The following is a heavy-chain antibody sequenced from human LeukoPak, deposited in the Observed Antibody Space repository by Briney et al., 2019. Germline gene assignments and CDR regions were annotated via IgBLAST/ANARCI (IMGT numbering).Heavy chain of an antibody. CDR3: ARDLENRRSWLSDY. D-gene: IGHD3-9*01. Sequence: ASVKVSCKASGYTFTGYYMHWVRQAPGQGLEWMGWINPNSGGTNYAQKFQGRVTMTRDTSISTAYMELSRLRSDDTAVYYCARDLENRRSWLSDYWGQGTLVTVSS. V-gene: IGHV1-2*02. J-gene: IGHJ4*02. CDR2: INPNSGGT. CDR1: GYTFTGYY.